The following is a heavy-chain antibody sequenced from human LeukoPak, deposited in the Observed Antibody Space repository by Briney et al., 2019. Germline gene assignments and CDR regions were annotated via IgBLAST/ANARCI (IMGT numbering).Heavy chain of an antibody. D-gene: IGHD5/OR15-5a*01. CDR2: IHYAGST. CDR1: GQSISTDNH. CDR3: ARLSPVYDPYYFDF. J-gene: IGHJ4*02. Sequence: SETLSLICFVSGQSISTDNHWGWIRQSPGKGLEWIGTIHYAGSTYYNPSLKSRVTMSLVTSKDQFSLRLTYVTAADTAIYYCARLSPVYDPYYFDFWGQGTLVTVSS. V-gene: IGHV4-38-2*01.